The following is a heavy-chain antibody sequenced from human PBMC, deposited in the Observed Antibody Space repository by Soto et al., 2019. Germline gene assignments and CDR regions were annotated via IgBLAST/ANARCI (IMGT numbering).Heavy chain of an antibody. J-gene: IGHJ4*02. V-gene: IGHV2-5*02. CDR3: AHRGGYGELKY. Sequence: QITLKESGPTLVKPTQTLTLTCTFSGFSLSTSGVGVGWIRQPPGKALEWLALIYWDDNRLYSPPLKNRLTLTKDTSKHQVVLAMTNMDPVDTARYCCAHRGGYGELKYWGRGSLVTVCS. D-gene: IGHD3-10*01. CDR1: GFSLSTSGVG. CDR2: IYWDDNR.